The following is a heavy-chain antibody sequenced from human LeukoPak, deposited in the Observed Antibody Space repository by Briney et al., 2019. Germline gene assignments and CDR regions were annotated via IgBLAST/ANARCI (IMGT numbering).Heavy chain of an antibody. D-gene: IGHD3-9*01. CDR1: GYTFTGYY. V-gene: IGHV1-2*02. Sequence: GASVKVSCKASGYTFTGYYMHWVRQAPGQGLEWMGWINPNSGGTNYAQKFQGRVTMTRDTSISTAYVELSRLRSDDTAVYYCARGLSYDILTGYVYWGQGTLVTVSS. J-gene: IGHJ4*02. CDR2: INPNSGGT. CDR3: ARGLSYDILTGYVY.